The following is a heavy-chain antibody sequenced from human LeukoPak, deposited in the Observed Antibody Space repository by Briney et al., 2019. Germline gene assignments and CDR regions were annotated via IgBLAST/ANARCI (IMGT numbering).Heavy chain of an antibody. D-gene: IGHD4-17*01. CDR2: ISYDGSNK. J-gene: IGHJ4*02. CDR1: GFTFSSYG. CDR3: AKDPVPIFDYGDYIDY. Sequence: GGSLRLSCAASGFTFSSYGMHWVRQAPGKGLEWVAVISYDGSNKYYADSVKGRFTISRDNSKNTLYLQMNSLRAEDTAVYYCAKDPVPIFDYGDYIDYWGQGTLVTVSS. V-gene: IGHV3-30*18.